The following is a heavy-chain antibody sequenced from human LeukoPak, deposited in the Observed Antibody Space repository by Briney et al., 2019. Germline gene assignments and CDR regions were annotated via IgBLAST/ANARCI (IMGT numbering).Heavy chain of an antibody. CDR1: GGSISSAGYS. J-gene: IGHJ6*03. D-gene: IGHD5-24*01. CDR2: IYYSGST. V-gene: IGHV4-31*03. Sequence: PSQTLSLTCTVSGGSISSAGYSWNWIRQHPGKGLEWIGYIYYSGSTSYNPSLKGRVTMSVDTSKSQFSLRLSSVTAADTAVYYCAREATPYKSPYYYYYMDVWGKGTSVTVSS. CDR3: AREATPYKSPYYYYYMDV.